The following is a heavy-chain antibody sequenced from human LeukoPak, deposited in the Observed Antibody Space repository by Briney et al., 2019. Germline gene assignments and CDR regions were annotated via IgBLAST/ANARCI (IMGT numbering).Heavy chain of an antibody. CDR1: GFTFSTYW. Sequence: PGGSLRLSCEASGFTFSTYWMHWVRQAPGKGLVWVSRINTDGRTTTYADSVKGRFPISRDNAKNTLYLQMNSLRADDTAVYYCARGGVEPVDNWGQGTLVTVSS. V-gene: IGHV3-74*01. J-gene: IGHJ4*02. CDR2: INTDGRTT. CDR3: ARGGVEPVDN. D-gene: IGHD1-1*01.